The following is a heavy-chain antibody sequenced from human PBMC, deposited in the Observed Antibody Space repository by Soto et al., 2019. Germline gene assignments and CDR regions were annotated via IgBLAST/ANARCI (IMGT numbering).Heavy chain of an antibody. CDR3: ARTLDSSGYYFPYYYYYYGMDV. CDR2: IDPSDSYT. Sequence: GESLKISCKGSGYSFTSYWISWVRQMPGKGLEWMGRIDPSDSYTNYSPSFQGHVTISADKSISTAYLRWSSLKASDTAMYYCARTLDSSGYYFPYYYYYYGMDVWGQGTTVTVSS. J-gene: IGHJ6*02. CDR1: GYSFTSYW. D-gene: IGHD3-22*01. V-gene: IGHV5-10-1*01.